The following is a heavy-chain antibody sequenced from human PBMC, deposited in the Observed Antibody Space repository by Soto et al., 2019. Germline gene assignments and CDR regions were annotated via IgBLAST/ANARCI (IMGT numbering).Heavy chain of an antibody. CDR3: ARISYVRGYSYGFDY. CDR2: IYPGDSDT. Sequence: GESLKISCQGSGYSFTSYWIGWVRQMPGKGLEWMGIIYPGDSDTRYSPSFQGQVTISADKSISTAYLQWSSLKASDTAMYYCARISYVRGYSYGFDYWGQGTLVTVSS. CDR1: GYSFTSYW. J-gene: IGHJ4*02. V-gene: IGHV5-51*01. D-gene: IGHD5-18*01.